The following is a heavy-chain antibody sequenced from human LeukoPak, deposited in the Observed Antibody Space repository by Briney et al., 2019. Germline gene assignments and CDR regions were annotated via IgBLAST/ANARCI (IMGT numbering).Heavy chain of an antibody. J-gene: IGHJ6*02. CDR2: ISYDGSNK. Sequence: PGGPLRLSCAASGFTFSSYAMHWVRQAPGKGLEWMAFISYDGSNKYYADSVKGRFTISRDNSKNTLYLQMNSLRAEDTAVYYCAKQLGYCSGGSCLHPRYYYYGMDVWGQGTTVTVSS. CDR1: GFTFSSYA. D-gene: IGHD2-15*01. V-gene: IGHV3-30*18. CDR3: AKQLGYCSGGSCLHPRYYYYGMDV.